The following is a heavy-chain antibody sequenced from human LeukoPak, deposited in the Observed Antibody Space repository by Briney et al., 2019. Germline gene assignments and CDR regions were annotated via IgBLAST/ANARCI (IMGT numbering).Heavy chain of an antibody. CDR1: GFTFSSYW. Sequence: GGSLRLSCAASGFTFSSYWMSWVRQAPGKGLEWVANIKQDGSEKYYVDSVKGRFTISRDNAKNSLYLQMNSLRAEDTAVYYCATTDYGDYETFDYWGQGTLVTVSS. D-gene: IGHD4-17*01. CDR2: IKQDGSEK. J-gene: IGHJ4*02. V-gene: IGHV3-7*05. CDR3: ATTDYGDYETFDY.